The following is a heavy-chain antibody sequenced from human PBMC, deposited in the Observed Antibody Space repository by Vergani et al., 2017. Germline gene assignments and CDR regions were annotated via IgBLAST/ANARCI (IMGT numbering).Heavy chain of an antibody. J-gene: IGHJ4*02. CDR2: LWYDGSNK. CDR3: ARDQYMIGPEADLGTLFY. D-gene: IGHD1-7*01. CDR1: GFTFSSYG. V-gene: IGHV3-33*01. Sequence: QVQLVESGGGVVQPGRSLRLSCAASGFTFSSYGMHWVRQAPGKGLGRVAVLWYDGSNKYYADSVTGRFTISRDNSKNTLYVQMHSLRAEDTAVYYCARDQYMIGPEADLGTLFYRGQGTLVTVSS.